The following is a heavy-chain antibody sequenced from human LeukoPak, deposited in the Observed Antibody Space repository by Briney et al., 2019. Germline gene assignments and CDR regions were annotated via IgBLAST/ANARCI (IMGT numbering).Heavy chain of an antibody. Sequence: ASVTVSCKASGYTFTSYGINWVRQAPGQGLEWMGWISAYNGDTNYAQKLQGRVTMTTDTSTSTAYMELRSLRSDDTAVYYCARGGGSGSYYNLIDYWGQGTLVTVSS. CDR3: ARGGGSGSYYNLIDY. J-gene: IGHJ4*02. CDR1: GYTFTSYG. V-gene: IGHV1-18*01. D-gene: IGHD3-10*01. CDR2: ISAYNGDT.